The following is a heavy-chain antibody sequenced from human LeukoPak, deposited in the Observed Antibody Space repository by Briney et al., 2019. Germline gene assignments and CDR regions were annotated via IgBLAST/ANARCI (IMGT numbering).Heavy chain of an antibody. J-gene: IGHJ3*02. CDR2: ISGTGSAI. V-gene: IGHV3-48*03. Sequence: GGSLRLSCGASGFTFSNYVMSWVRQAPGKGLEWVSYISGTGSAIYYADSVRGRFAISRGNTKNSLYLQMNSLRAEDTAVYYCAMEGELGNFDAFDIWGQGTMVTVSS. CDR1: GFTFSNYV. CDR3: AMEGELGNFDAFDI. D-gene: IGHD7-27*01.